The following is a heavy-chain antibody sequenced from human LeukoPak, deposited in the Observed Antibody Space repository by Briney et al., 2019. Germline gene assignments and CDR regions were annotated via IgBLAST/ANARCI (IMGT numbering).Heavy chain of an antibody. V-gene: IGHV3-7*01. Sequence: PGGSLRLSCAASGFSFSSSWMSWVRQAPGKGLEWVANIKEDGSEKYYVDSVMGRFTISRDNAESSLYLQMNSLRADDTAVYYCARVHYDFWSGPTGHFDYWGQGTLVTVSS. CDR1: GFSFSSSW. CDR3: ARVHYDFWSGPTGHFDY. CDR2: IKEDGSEK. J-gene: IGHJ4*02. D-gene: IGHD3-3*01.